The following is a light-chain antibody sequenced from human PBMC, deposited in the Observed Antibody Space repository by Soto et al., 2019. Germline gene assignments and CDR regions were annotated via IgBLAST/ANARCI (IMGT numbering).Light chain of an antibody. Sequence: DVVMTQSPLSLPVTLGQPASISCRSNQSLVHSDGIAYFSWFQQRPGRSPRRLIYKVSNRESGVPARFSGSGSGTDFALKISRVEAEDVGVYYCMQGTHWPITVGQGTRLEIK. J-gene: IGKJ5*01. CDR2: KVS. V-gene: IGKV2-30*02. CDR1: QSLVHSDGIAY. CDR3: MQGTHWPIT.